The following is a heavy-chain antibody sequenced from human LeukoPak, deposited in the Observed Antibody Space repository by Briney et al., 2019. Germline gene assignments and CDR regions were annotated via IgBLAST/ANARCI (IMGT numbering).Heavy chain of an antibody. Sequence: SETLSLTCSVSGGSISSYYWNWIRQPAGKGLEWIGRIYSSGSTNYNPSLKSRVTVSVDTSENQFSLKLNSVTAADTAIYYCARGTMAAGFDPWGQGTQVTVSS. CDR3: ARGTMAAGFDP. CDR1: GGSISSYY. CDR2: IYSSGST. V-gene: IGHV4-4*07. D-gene: IGHD4/OR15-4a*01. J-gene: IGHJ5*02.